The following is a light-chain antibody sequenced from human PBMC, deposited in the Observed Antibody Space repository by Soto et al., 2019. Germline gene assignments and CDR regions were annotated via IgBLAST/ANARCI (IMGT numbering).Light chain of an antibody. V-gene: IGKV1-9*01. J-gene: IGKJ1*01. Sequence: DIQMTQSPSTLSASVGDRVTITCRASQGISSFLAWYQQKPGKAPKLLIYAASTLQSGVPSRFSGSGSGTEFTLTISSLQTDDFSTYYCQQYHSYWTFGQGTKVDIK. CDR2: AAS. CDR3: QQYHSYWT. CDR1: QGISSF.